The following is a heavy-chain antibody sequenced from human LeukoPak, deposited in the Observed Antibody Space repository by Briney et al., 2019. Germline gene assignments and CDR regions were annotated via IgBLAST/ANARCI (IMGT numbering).Heavy chain of an antibody. J-gene: IGHJ4*02. V-gene: IGHV3-23*01. CDR3: AKPRIVVVVAASGY. CDR1: GFTFSSYA. CDR2: ISGSGGST. D-gene: IGHD2-15*01. Sequence: GGSLRLSCAASGFTFSSYAMSWVRQAPGKGLEWVSAISGSGGSTYYADSVKGRFTISRDNSKNTLYQQMNSLRAEDTAVYYCAKPRIVVVVAASGYWGQGTLVTVSS.